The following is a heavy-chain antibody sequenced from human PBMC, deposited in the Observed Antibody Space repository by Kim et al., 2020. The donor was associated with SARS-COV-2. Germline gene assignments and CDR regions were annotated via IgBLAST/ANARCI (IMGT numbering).Heavy chain of an antibody. CDR1: GFTFSSYD. Sequence: GGSLRLSCAASGFTFSSYDMHWVRQATGKGLEWVSAIGTAGDTYYPGSVKGRFTISRENAKNSLYLQMNSLRAGDTAVYYCARGLSIAAAGGPWGQGTLVTVSS. J-gene: IGHJ5*02. CDR2: IGTAGDT. V-gene: IGHV3-13*01. CDR3: ARGLSIAAAGGP. D-gene: IGHD6-13*01.